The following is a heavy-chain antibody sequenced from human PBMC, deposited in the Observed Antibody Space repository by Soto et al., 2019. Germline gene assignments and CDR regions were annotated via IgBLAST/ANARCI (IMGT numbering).Heavy chain of an antibody. V-gene: IGHV4-31*03. Sequence: QVQLQESGPGLVKPSQTLSLTCTVSGGSIRSGGYYWTWIRQHPGKGLEWIGYIYYNGNTYYNPSLKSRVTISIDTSKSQFALNLASVTAADTAVYFCARPNNPYYYYMDVWGKGTTVTVSS. CDR2: IYYNGNT. CDR1: GGSIRSGGYY. D-gene: IGHD1-20*01. J-gene: IGHJ6*03. CDR3: ARPNNPYYYYMDV.